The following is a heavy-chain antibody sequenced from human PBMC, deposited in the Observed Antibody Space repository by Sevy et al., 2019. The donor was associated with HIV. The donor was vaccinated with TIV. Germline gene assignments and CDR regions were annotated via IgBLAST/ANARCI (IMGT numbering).Heavy chain of an antibody. CDR1: GFTFSDYY. V-gene: IGHV3-11*01. D-gene: IGHD2-2*01. CDR3: AGDCSSTSCYYYGMDV. J-gene: IGHJ6*02. CDR2: ISSSGSTI. Sequence: GSLRLSCAASGFTFSDYYMSWIRQAPGKGLEWVSYISSSGSTIYYADSVKGRFTISRDNAKNSLYLQMNSLRAEDTAVYYCAGDCSSTSCYYYGMDVWGQGTTVTVSS.